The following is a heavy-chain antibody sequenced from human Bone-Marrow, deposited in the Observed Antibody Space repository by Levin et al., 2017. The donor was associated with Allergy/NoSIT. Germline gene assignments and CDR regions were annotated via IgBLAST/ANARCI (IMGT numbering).Heavy chain of an antibody. J-gene: IGHJ5*01. CDR3: MRHGPGASGFDPSDW. CDR1: GYSISSGYY. D-gene: IGHD5-12*01. Sequence: ASETLSLTCSVSGYSISSGYYWGWIRQSPGKGLEWIGNIFRYGRTNYNPSLNSRATISVDTSRNQFSLRLTSVTAADTAMYFCMRHGPGASGFDPSDWWGHGTLVTVSS. CDR2: IFRYGRT. V-gene: IGHV4-38-2*02.